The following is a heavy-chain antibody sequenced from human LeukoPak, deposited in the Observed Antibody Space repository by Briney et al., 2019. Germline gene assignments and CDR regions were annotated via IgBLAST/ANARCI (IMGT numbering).Heavy chain of an antibody. Sequence: GGSLRLSCAASGFTFSSYEMNWVRQAPGKGLEWVSYISSSGSTTYYADSVKGRFTISRDNAKNSLYLQMNSLRAEDTAVYYCARTWIQLWLRGPFDYWGQGTLVTVSS. J-gene: IGHJ4*02. D-gene: IGHD5-18*01. CDR3: ARTWIQLWLRGPFDY. V-gene: IGHV3-48*03. CDR1: GFTFSSYE. CDR2: ISSSGSTT.